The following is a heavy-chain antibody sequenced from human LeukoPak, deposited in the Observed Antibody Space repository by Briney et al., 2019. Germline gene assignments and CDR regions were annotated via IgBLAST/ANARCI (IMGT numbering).Heavy chain of an antibody. CDR2: IYYSGST. Sequence: SETLSLTCTVSGGSISSSSYYWGWIRQPPGKGLEWIGSIYYSGSTYYNPSLKSRVTISVDTSKNQFSLKLSSVTAADTAVYYCARDGGVGATSDYWGQGTLVTVSS. V-gene: IGHV4-39*02. D-gene: IGHD1-26*01. CDR3: ARDGGVGATSDY. CDR1: GGSISSSSYY. J-gene: IGHJ4*02.